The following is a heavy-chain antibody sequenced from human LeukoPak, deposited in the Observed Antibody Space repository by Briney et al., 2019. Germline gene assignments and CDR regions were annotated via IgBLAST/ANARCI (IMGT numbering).Heavy chain of an antibody. CDR2: IWYDGSNK. V-gene: IGHV3-33*08. CDR3: ARELPPLEKYYFDY. Sequence: PGGSLRLSCAASGFTVSNNYMSWVRQAPGKGLQWVAVIWYDGSNKYYADSVKGRFTISRDNSKNTLSLQMNSLRAEDAAVYYCARELPPLEKYYFDYWGQGTLVTVSS. J-gene: IGHJ4*02. D-gene: IGHD3-3*01. CDR1: GFTVSNNY.